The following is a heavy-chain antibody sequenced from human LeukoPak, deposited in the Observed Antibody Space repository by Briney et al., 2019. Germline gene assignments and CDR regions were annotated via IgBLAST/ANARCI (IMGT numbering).Heavy chain of an antibody. Sequence: RSETLSLTCAVYGGSFSGYYWSWIRQPPGKGLEWIGEINHSGSNNYNTSLQGRATISEDTSKNRFSLKQSAVTDADTAVYYCARGRGNSGWYVRGPRAGFDYWGQGTLVTVSS. V-gene: IGHV4-34*01. J-gene: IGHJ4*02. D-gene: IGHD6-19*01. CDR2: INHSGSN. CDR1: GGSFSGYY. CDR3: ARGRGNSGWYVRGPRAGFDY.